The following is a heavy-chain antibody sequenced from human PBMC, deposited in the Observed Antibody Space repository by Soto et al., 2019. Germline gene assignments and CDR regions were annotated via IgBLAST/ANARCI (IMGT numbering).Heavy chain of an antibody. D-gene: IGHD6-13*01. V-gene: IGHV5-51*01. CDR3: ARSPRSSQYFDY. J-gene: IGHJ4*02. CDR2: IYPGDYET. CDR1: GYTLSNFW. Sequence: GESLKISCQCSGYTLSNFWIAWVRQLPGKGLEWMGIIYPGDYETRYSPSFHGKVTISADRSIGTAYLQWSSLEASDSAFYFCARSPRSSQYFDYWGQGALVTVYS.